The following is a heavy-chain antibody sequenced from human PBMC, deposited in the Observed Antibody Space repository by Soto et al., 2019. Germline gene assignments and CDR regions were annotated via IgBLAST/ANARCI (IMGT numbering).Heavy chain of an antibody. CDR3: ARRSSSGAYYYYGMDV. V-gene: IGHV5-51*01. J-gene: IGHJ6*02. CDR2: IYPGDSDT. Sequence: GESLKISCKGSGYSFTSYWIGWVRQMPGKGLEWMGIIYPGDSDTRYSPSFQGQVTISADKSISTAYLQWSSLKAPDTAMYYCARRSSSGAYYYYGMDVWGQGTTVTVSS. CDR1: GYSFTSYW. D-gene: IGHD7-27*01.